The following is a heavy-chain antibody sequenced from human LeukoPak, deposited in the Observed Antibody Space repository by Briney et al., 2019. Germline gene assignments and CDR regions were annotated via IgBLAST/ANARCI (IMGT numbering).Heavy chain of an antibody. D-gene: IGHD3-22*01. CDR3: AKGSKAGKKETYYYDSSGYYLMDY. V-gene: IGHV3-23*01. Sequence: GASLRLSCAASGFTFSSYAMSWVRQAPGKGLEWVSAISGSDGSTYYADSVKGRFTISRDNSKNTLYLQMNSLRAEDTAVYYCAKGSKAGKKETYYYDSSGYYLMDYWGQGTLVTVSS. CDR1: GFTFSSYA. J-gene: IGHJ4*02. CDR2: ISGSDGST.